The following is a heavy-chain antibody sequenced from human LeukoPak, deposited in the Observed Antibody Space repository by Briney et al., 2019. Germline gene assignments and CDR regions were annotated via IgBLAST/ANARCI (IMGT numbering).Heavy chain of an antibody. Sequence: SETLSLTCTVSGGSISSTTYHWSWIRQPAGKGLEWIGRIHINGNTNYNPSLRSRVSISLDTSSNQFSLNLDSVTAADTAVYYCVRMGQLPGGWFDPWGQGTLVTVSS. CDR3: VRMGQLPGGWFDP. CDR1: GGSISSTTYH. D-gene: IGHD2-2*01. V-gene: IGHV4-61*02. CDR2: IHINGNT. J-gene: IGHJ5*02.